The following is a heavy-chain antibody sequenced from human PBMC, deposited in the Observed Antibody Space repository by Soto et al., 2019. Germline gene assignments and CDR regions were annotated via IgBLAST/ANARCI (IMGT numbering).Heavy chain of an antibody. CDR2: IYSGSST. CDR3: AKCSNYVTYYYYGMDV. CDR1: GFTVSSNY. D-gene: IGHD4-4*01. J-gene: IGHJ6*02. V-gene: IGHV3-53*04. Sequence: GGSLRLSCAASGFTVSSNYMSWVRQAPGKGLEWVSVIYSGSSTYYADSVKGRLTISRHNYKNTLYLQKNSLRAEDTVLYYCAKCSNYVTYYYYGMDVWGQGTTVTVSS.